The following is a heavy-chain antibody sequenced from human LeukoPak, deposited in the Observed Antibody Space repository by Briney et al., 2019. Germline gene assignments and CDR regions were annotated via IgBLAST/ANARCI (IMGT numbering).Heavy chain of an antibody. D-gene: IGHD3-22*01. CDR2: INHSGST. CDR3: ARVGYDSSGYQLDY. CDR1: GGSFSGYY. V-gene: IGHV4-34*01. J-gene: IGHJ4*02. Sequence: PSETLSLTCAVYGGSFSGYYWSWIRQPPGKGLEWIGEINHSGSTNYNPSLKSRVTISVDTSKNQFSLKLSSVTAADTAVYYCARVGYDSSGYQLDYWGQGTLVTVSS.